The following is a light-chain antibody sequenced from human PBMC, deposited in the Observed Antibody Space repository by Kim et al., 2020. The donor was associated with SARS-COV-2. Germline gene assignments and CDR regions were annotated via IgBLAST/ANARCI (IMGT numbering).Light chain of an antibody. CDR1: KLEDKY. CDR2: ADS. CDR3: QAWDSSTDVV. V-gene: IGLV3-1*01. J-gene: IGLJ2*01. Sequence: VSPGQTASITCSGDKLEDKYAAWYQQKSGQSPGLVINADSKRPSGIPERFSGSSSGNTATLTISATQAMDEADYYCQAWDSSTDVVFGGGTQLTVL.